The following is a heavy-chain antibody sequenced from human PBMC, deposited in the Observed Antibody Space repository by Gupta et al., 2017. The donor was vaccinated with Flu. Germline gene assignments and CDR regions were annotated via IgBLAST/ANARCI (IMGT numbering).Heavy chain of an antibody. CDR1: SYA. V-gene: IGHV3-23*01. CDR2: ISNSGGKT. Sequence: SYAMSWVRQAPGKGLEWVSGISNSGGKTEYADSVKGRFTISRDNSKNTLYLQMNSLRAEDTAVYYCAKDMKPISSRGAFDVWGQGTMVSVSS. CDR3: AKDMKPISSRGAFDV. D-gene: IGHD3-16*01. J-gene: IGHJ3*01.